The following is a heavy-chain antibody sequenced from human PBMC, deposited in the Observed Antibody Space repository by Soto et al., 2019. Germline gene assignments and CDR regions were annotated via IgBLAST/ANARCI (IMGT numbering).Heavy chain of an antibody. V-gene: IGHV4-39*01. CDR1: GGSISSSSYY. CDR3: ARQLDYYYDSSGYYTLSDAFDI. D-gene: IGHD3-22*01. CDR2: IYYSGST. Sequence: QLQLQESGPGRVKPSETLSLTCTVSGGSISSSSYYWGWIRQPPGKGLEWIGSIYYSGSTYYNPSLKSRVTISVDTSKNQFSLKLSSVTAADTAVYYCARQLDYYYDSSGYYTLSDAFDIWGQGTMVTVSS. J-gene: IGHJ3*02.